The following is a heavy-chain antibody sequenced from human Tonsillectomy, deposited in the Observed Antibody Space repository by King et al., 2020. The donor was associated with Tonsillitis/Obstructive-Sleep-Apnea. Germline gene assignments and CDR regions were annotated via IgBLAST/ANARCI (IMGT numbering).Heavy chain of an antibody. D-gene: IGHD1-26*01. CDR2: ISGDGGGT. J-gene: IGHJ6*03. V-gene: IGHV3-43*02. CDR1: GLTFDDYA. Sequence: VQLVESGGGVVQPGGSLRLSCAASGLTFDDYAFHWVRQAPGKGLEWVSLISGDGGGTYYADSVKGRFTISRDNSKNSLYLHMNSLRTDDTALYYCAKDLGNYSFFYMDVWGKGTTVTVS. CDR3: AKDLGNYSFFYMDV.